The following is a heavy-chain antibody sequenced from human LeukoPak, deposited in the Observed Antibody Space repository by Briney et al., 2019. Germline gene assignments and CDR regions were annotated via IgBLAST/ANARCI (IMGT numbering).Heavy chain of an antibody. Sequence: ASVTVSCKASGYTFTSYYMHWVRQAPGQGLEWMGIINPSGCSTSYAQKFQGRVTMTRDTSTRTVYMVLSSLRSEDTAVYYCARDQWLQSYYFDDWGKGTMVTVSS. J-gene: IGHJ4*02. D-gene: IGHD5-24*01. CDR3: ARDQWLQSYYFDD. CDR2: INPSGCST. CDR1: GYTFTSYY. V-gene: IGHV1-46*01.